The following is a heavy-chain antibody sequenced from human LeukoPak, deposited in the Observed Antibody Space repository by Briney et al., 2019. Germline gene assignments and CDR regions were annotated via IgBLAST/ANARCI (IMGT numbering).Heavy chain of an antibody. CDR2: IYYSGST. V-gene: IGHV4-39*01. Sequence: SETLSLTCTVSGGSISSSSYYWGWIRQPPGKGLEWIGSIYYSGSTYYNPSLKSRVTISVDTSKNQFSLKLSSVTAADTAVYYCARSNIQLWPKLAFDYWGQGTLVTVSS. CDR3: ARSNIQLWPKLAFDY. CDR1: GGSISSSSYY. J-gene: IGHJ4*02. D-gene: IGHD5-18*01.